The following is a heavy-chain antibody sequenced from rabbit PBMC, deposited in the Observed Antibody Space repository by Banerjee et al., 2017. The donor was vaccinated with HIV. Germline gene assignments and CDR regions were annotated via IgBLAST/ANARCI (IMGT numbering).Heavy chain of an antibody. CDR2: IDTGSSGRT. J-gene: IGHJ4*01. Sequence: QEQLEESGGDLVKPEGSLTLTCTASGFTLSSGYDMCWVRQAPGRGLEWIACIDTGSSGRTYYASWAKGRFAISITSSTTVTLQMTSLTAADTATYFCARYGGDYYYNLWGPGTLVTVS. V-gene: IGHV1S45*01. D-gene: IGHD2-1*01. CDR1: GFTLSSGYD. CDR3: ARYGGDYYYNL.